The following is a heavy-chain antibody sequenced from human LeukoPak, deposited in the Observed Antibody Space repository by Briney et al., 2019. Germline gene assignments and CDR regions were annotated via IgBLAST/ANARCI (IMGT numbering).Heavy chain of an antibody. Sequence: SETLSLTCAVYGGSFSGYYWSWIRQPPGKGLGWIGEINHSGSTNYNPSLTSRVTISVDTSKNQFSLKLSSVTAADTAVYYCAKGPEPVFSHMTSVTTQDHYWGQGTLVTVSS. CDR1: GGSFSGYY. CDR2: INHSGST. D-gene: IGHD4-17*01. J-gene: IGHJ4*02. CDR3: AKGPEPVFSHMTSVTTQDHY. V-gene: IGHV4-34*01.